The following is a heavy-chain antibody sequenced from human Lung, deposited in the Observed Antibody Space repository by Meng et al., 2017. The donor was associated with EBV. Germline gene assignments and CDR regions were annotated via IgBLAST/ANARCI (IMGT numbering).Heavy chain of an antibody. CDR1: GESVPSNSAA. Sequence: GPRPVKPSQTLSRTCSIPGESVPSNSAAWNGIRQSPSRGLEWLGRTYYRSKWYNDYAVSVKSRITINPDTSKNQFSRQLNSVTPEDTAVYYCASSRPLAGNWNYHYWGQGTLVTVSS. J-gene: IGHJ4*02. CDR3: ASSRPLAGNWNYHY. D-gene: IGHD1-7*01. V-gene: IGHV6-1*01. CDR2: TYYRSKWYN.